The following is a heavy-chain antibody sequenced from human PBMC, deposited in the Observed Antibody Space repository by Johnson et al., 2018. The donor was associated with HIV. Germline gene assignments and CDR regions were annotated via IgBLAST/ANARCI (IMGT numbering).Heavy chain of an antibody. D-gene: IGHD3-22*01. J-gene: IGHJ3*02. Sequence: VQLVESGGGLIQPGGSLRLSCAASGFTVSSNYMSWVRQAPGKGLEWVSVIYSGGSTYYADSVKGRFTISRDNSRNTLYLQMNSLRAEDTAVYYCARDRPIAPFDIWGQGTMVTVSS. CDR1: GFTVSSNY. V-gene: IGHV3-66*03. CDR3: ARDRPIAPFDI. CDR2: IYSGGST.